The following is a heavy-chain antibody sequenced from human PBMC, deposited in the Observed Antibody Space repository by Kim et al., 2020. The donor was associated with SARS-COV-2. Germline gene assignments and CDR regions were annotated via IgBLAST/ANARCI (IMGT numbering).Heavy chain of an antibody. CDR2: IYYSGST. CDR1: GGSISSSSYY. V-gene: IGHV4-39*01. J-gene: IGHJ3*02. CDR3: ARHKTTMVRGVPRCDGFDI. D-gene: IGHD3-10*01. Sequence: SETLSLTCTVSGGSISSSSYYWGWIRQPPGKGLEWIGSIYYSGSTYYNPSLKSRVTISVDTSKNQFSLKLSSVTAADTAVYYCARHKTTMVRGVPRCDGFDIWGQGTMVTVSS.